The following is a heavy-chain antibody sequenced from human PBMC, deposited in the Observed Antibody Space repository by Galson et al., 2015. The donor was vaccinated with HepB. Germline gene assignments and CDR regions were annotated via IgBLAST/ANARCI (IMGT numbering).Heavy chain of an antibody. D-gene: IGHD1-26*01. J-gene: IGHJ4*02. Sequence: SVKVSCKASGYTFINYAISWVRQAPGQGLEWMAWISTNSADRNYAQDFQDRVTMTTDTSTSTAYMELRSLRPDDTAVYYCARVGSRVGATTYFDYWGQGTLVTVSS. CDR2: ISTNSADR. CDR1: GYTFINYA. CDR3: ARVGSRVGATTYFDY. V-gene: IGHV1-18*04.